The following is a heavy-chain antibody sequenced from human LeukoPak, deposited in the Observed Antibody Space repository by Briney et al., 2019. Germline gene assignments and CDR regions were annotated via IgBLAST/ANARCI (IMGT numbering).Heavy chain of an antibody. J-gene: IGHJ4*02. CDR3: ARSKWEPRGCYFDY. D-gene: IGHD1-26*01. CDR2: IYYSGYT. V-gene: IGHV4-59*01. CDR1: GGSISSYY. Sequence: SETLSLTCTVSGGSISSYYWSWIRQPPGKGLKWIGNIYYSGYTTYSPSLRSRVTISVDTSKNQFSLKLSSVTAADTAVYYCARSKWEPRGCYFDYWGQGTLVTVSS.